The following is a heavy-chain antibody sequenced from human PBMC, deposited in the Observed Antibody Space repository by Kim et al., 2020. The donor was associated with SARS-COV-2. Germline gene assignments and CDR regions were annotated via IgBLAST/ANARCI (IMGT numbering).Heavy chain of an antibody. CDR3: TRTTPGGYNYVWFDP. V-gene: IGHV4-59*01. CDR2: IYYSGVT. Sequence: SETLSLTCTVSGASIGSYYWSWVRQPPGKGLEWLGLIYYSGVTNYNPSLKSRGSISIDTSTNHLTLKLSSVTAADTAVDYCTRTTPGGYNYVWFDPWGQGTRVTVSS. J-gene: IGHJ5*02. D-gene: IGHD3-10*02. CDR1: GASIGSYY.